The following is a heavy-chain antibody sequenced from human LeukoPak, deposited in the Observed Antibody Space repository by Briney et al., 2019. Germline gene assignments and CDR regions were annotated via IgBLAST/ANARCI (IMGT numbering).Heavy chain of an antibody. CDR1: GGSFSGYY. D-gene: IGHD2-15*01. CDR2: INHSGST. J-gene: IGHJ4*02. V-gene: IGHV4-34*01. CDR3: ARLYPAYCSGGSCYRFDY. Sequence: SETLSLTCAVYGGSFSGYYWSWIRHPPGKGLEWIGEINHSGSTNYNPSLKSRVTISVDTSNNQFSLKLSSVTAADTAVYYCARLYPAYCSGGSCYRFDYWGQGTLVTVSS.